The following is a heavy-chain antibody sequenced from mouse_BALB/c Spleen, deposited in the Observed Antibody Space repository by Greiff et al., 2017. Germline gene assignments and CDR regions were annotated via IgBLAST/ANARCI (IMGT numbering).Heavy chain of an antibody. CDR3: ARPYRYDGTWLAY. V-gene: IGHV5-6-5*01. D-gene: IGHD2-14*01. CDR2: ISSGGST. CDR1: GFTFRSYA. Sequence: EVMLVESGGGLVKPGGSLTLSCAASGFTFRSYAMSWVRQTPEKRLEWVASISSGGSTYYPDSLKGRFTISRDNARNILYLQMSSLRSEDTAMYYCARPYRYDGTWLAYWGQGTLVTVSA. J-gene: IGHJ3*01.